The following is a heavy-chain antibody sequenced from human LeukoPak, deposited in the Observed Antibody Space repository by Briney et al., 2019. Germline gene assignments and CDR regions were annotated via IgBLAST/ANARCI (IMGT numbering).Heavy chain of an antibody. Sequence: SETLSLTCAVYGGSFSGYYWSWIRQPPGKGLEWIGEINHSGSTNYNPSLKSRVTISVDTSKNQLSLKLSSVTAADTAVYYCARTHYYDSSRLLYWGQGTLVTVSS. CDR1: GGSFSGYY. D-gene: IGHD3-22*01. CDR3: ARTHYYDSSRLLY. V-gene: IGHV4-34*01. J-gene: IGHJ4*02. CDR2: INHSGST.